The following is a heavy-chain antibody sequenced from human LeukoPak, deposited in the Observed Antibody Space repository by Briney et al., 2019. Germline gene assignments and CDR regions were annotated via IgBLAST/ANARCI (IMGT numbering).Heavy chain of an antibody. CDR3: AHRLEAAVFDY. CDR2: IYWDDDK. CDR1: GFSLTSSAVA. V-gene: IGHV2-5*02. Sequence: SGPTLVKPTQTLTLTCTISGFSLTSSAVAVGWIRQPPGKALEWLALIYWDDDKRYSPSLKSRLTITKDTSKNQVVPTMTNMGPVDTATYFCAHRLEAAVFDYWGQGALVTVSS. D-gene: IGHD6-13*01. J-gene: IGHJ4*02.